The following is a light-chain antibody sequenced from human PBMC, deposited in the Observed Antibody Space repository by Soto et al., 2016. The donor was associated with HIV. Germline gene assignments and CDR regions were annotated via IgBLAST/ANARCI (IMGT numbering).Light chain of an antibody. CDR2: GVS. CDR3: QQSYTTPLT. V-gene: IGKV1-39*01. Sequence: DIQMTQSPSSLSASVGDRVSITCRASQSIGRYLNWYQQKPGKAPKLLIYGVSSLQSGVPSRFSGSGSGTEFTLTISNLQPEDFATYYCQQSYTTPLTFGGGTKV. J-gene: IGKJ4*01. CDR1: QSIGRY.